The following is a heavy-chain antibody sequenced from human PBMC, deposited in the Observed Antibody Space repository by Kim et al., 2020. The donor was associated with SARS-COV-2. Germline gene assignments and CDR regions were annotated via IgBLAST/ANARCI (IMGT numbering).Heavy chain of an antibody. CDR1: GGSFSGYY. V-gene: IGHV4-34*01. CDR3: ARGYYDFWRGSFGYYYYY. J-gene: IGHJ6*03. Sequence: SETLSLTCAVYGGSFSGYYWSWIRQPPGKGLEWIGEINHSGSTNYNPSLKSRVTISVDTSKNQFSLKLSSVTAADTAVYYCARGYYDFWRGSFGYYYYY. D-gene: IGHD3-3*01. CDR2: INHSGST.